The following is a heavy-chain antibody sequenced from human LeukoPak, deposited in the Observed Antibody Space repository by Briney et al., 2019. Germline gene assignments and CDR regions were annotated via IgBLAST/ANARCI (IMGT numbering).Heavy chain of an antibody. J-gene: IGHJ6*02. CDR3: ARGEHILRYFDWLINRSYYYYLSMDV. D-gene: IGHD3-9*01. V-gene: IGHV1-8*02. CDR2: MNPNSGNT. CDR1: GGTFISYA. Sequence: ASVKVSCKASGGTFISYAISWVRQATGQGLEWMGWMNPNSGNTGYAQKFQGRVTMTRNTSISTAYMELSSLRSEDTAVYYCARGEHILRYFDWLINRSYYYYLSMDVWGQGTTVTVSS.